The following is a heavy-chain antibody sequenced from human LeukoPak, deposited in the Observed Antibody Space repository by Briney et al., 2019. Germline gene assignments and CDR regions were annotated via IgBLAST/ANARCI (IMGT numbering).Heavy chain of an antibody. Sequence: GGSLRLSCAASGFTFSGSAMHWVRQASGKGLEWVGRIRSKANSYATAYAASVKGRVTISRDDSKNTAYLQMNSLKTEDTAVYYLTKRPNSDSDKGSDYWGQGTLVTVSS. D-gene: IGHD3-10*01. CDR3: TKRPNSDSDKGSDY. CDR2: IRSKANSYAT. V-gene: IGHV3-73*01. CDR1: GFTFSGSA. J-gene: IGHJ4*01.